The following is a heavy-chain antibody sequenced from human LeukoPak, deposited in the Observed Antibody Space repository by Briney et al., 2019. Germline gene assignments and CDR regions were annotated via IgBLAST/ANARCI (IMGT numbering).Heavy chain of an antibody. CDR3: AKSSGWSFWINEREKRYFQH. V-gene: IGHV4-39*01. Sequence: SETLSLTCAVSGGSISSSTSYWGWIRQPPGKGLEWIGSIFYTGSTYYNPSLKSRVTISVDTSKNQFSLKLSSVTAADTAVYYCAKSSGWSFWINEREKRYFQHWGQGTLVTVSS. J-gene: IGHJ1*01. CDR1: GGSISSSTSY. CDR2: IFYTGST. D-gene: IGHD6-19*01.